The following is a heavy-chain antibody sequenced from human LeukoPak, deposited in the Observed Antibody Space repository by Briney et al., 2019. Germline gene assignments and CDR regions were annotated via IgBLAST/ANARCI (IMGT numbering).Heavy chain of an antibody. J-gene: IGHJ4*02. D-gene: IGHD3-22*01. CDR3: AKDTRGVYYYDSSGYYPFDY. Sequence: PGGSLRLSCAASGFTFSSYGMSWVRQAPGKGLEWVSAISGSGGSTYYADSVKGRFTISRDNSKNTLYLQMNSLRAEDTAVYYCAKDTRGVYYYDSSGYYPFDYWGQGNLVTVSS. CDR1: GFTFSSYG. CDR2: ISGSGGST. V-gene: IGHV3-23*01.